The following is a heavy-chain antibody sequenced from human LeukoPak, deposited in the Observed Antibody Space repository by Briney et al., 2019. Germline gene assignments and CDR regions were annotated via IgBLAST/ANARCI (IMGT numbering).Heavy chain of an antibody. CDR2: IIGSGGST. Sequence: GGSLTLSCAASGFTFSSCAMTWVRQAPGKGLEWVSSIIGSGGSTYYADSVKGRFTISRENSKNTPYLQMNSLRAEDTAVYYCAKSTTAYYYYGMDVWGPGTTVTVSS. CDR3: AKSTTAYYYYGMDV. D-gene: IGHD5/OR15-5a*01. CDR1: GFTFSSCA. J-gene: IGHJ6*02. V-gene: IGHV3-23*01.